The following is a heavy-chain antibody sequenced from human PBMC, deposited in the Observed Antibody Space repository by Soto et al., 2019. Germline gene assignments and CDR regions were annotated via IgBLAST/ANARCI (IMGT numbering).Heavy chain of an antibody. Sequence: QVQLQESGPGLVKPSQTLSLTCSVSGVSINSGGYYWSWIRHHPGKGLEWIGYIYSTGHTFYNASLKRLVAMSLDTSKNQFALKLSSVTAADTAVYYCARGSQLERDALDIWGQGTMVTVSS. D-gene: IGHD1-1*01. CDR2: IYSTGHT. CDR1: GVSINSGGYY. J-gene: IGHJ3*02. CDR3: ARGSQLERDALDI. V-gene: IGHV4-31*01.